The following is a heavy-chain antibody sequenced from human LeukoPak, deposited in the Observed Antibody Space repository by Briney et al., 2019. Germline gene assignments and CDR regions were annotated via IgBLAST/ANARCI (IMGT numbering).Heavy chain of an antibody. CDR3: AREGYTSGRAAAFDF. D-gene: IGHD6-19*01. CDR2: IPHDGGGK. V-gene: IGHV3-30*04. J-gene: IGHJ4*02. Sequence: GGSLRLSCAASGFTLSNCHMHWVRQAPGRGLEWVALIPHDGGGKQYAASVQDRFTISRDNSENTVYLQMNSLRHDDAAVYFCAREGYTSGRAAAFDFWGRGTLVTVSP. CDR1: GFTLSNCH.